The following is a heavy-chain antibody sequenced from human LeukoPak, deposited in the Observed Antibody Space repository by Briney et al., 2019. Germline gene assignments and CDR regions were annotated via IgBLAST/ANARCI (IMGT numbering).Heavy chain of an antibody. V-gene: IGHV4-39*07. J-gene: IGHJ4*02. CDR2: IYYSGST. Sequence: PSETLSLTCTVSGGSISSSSYYWGWLRQPPGKGLEWLGSIYYSGSTNYNPSLKSRVTISVDTSKNQFSLKLSSVTAADTAVYYCARDHGPVVTIFDYWGQGTLVTVSS. CDR1: GGSISSSSYY. D-gene: IGHD3-22*01. CDR3: ARDHGPVVTIFDY.